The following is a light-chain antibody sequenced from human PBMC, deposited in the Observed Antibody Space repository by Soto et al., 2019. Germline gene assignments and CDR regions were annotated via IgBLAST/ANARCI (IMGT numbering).Light chain of an antibody. V-gene: IGKV3-20*01. CDR2: GTS. CDR1: QTIGSTY. Sequence: EIVLTQSPGTLSLSPGETATLSCRASQTIGSTYLAWYQQKPGQAPRLLIFGTSSRATGIPDRFSGSGSGTDFTLSVSRLEPEDFAVYYCQQYGDTPVTFGQGTKVDIK. J-gene: IGKJ1*01. CDR3: QQYGDTPVT.